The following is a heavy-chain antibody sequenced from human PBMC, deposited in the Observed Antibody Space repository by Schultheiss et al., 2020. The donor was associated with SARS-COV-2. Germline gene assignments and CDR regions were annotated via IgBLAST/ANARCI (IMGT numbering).Heavy chain of an antibody. Sequence: ASVKVSCKASGYSVTSYGISWVRQAPGQGLEWMGWISAYNGNTNYAQKFQGRVTITRDTSASTAYMELSSLRSEDTAVYYCARGGGSSSFDYWGQGTLVTVSS. CDR3: ARGGGSSSFDY. J-gene: IGHJ4*02. D-gene: IGHD6-6*01. V-gene: IGHV1-18*01. CDR2: ISAYNGNT. CDR1: GYSVTSYG.